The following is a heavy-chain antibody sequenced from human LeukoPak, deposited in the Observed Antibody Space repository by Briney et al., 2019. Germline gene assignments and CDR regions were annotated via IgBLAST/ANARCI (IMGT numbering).Heavy chain of an antibody. CDR3: AKSSGWDLDAFDI. CDR2: MNPNSGNT. J-gene: IGHJ3*02. V-gene: IGHV1-8*01. Sequence: GASVKVSCKASGYTFTSYDINWVRQATGQGLEWMGWMNPNSGNTDYAHKFQGRVTITRNTSITTAYMELSSLRSEDTAVYYCAKSSGWDLDAFDIWGQGTMVTVSS. CDR1: GYTFTSYD. D-gene: IGHD6-19*01.